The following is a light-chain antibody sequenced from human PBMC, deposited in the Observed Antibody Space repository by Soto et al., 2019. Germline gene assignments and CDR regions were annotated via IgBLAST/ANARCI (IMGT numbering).Light chain of an antibody. CDR2: DNY. Sequence: QSVLTQPPSVSAAPGQNVNISCSGSSSNIGNNYVSWYQQVPGTAPKLLIYDNYKRPSETPDRLSGSKSGTSATLGITGLQTGDEADYYCGTWASSPSDVVFGGGTQLTVL. V-gene: IGLV1-51*01. CDR3: GTWASSPSDVV. J-gene: IGLJ2*01. CDR1: SSNIGNNY.